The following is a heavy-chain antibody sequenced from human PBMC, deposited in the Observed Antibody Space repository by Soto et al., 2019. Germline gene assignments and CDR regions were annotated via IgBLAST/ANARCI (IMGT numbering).Heavy chain of an antibody. Sequence: SATLSLTCAVYGGSFSGYYWSWIRQPPGKGLEWIGEINHSGSTNYNPSLKSRVTISVDTSKNQFSLKLSSVTAADTAVYYCARAPTYWYFDLWGRGTLVTVSS. J-gene: IGHJ2*01. CDR3: ARAPTYWYFDL. D-gene: IGHD1-26*01. CDR2: INHSGST. CDR1: GGSFSGYY. V-gene: IGHV4-34*01.